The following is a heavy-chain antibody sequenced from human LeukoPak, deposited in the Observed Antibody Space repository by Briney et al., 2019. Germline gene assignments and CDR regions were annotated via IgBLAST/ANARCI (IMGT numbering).Heavy chain of an antibody. CDR2: IYYSGST. V-gene: IGHV4-39*07. CDR1: GGSISSSSYY. CDR3: ARVMRSSGYAHYWYFDL. J-gene: IGHJ2*01. D-gene: IGHD5-12*01. Sequence: PSETLSLTCTVSGGSISSSSYYWGWIRQPPGKGLEWIVSIYYSGSTYYNPSLKSRVTISVDTSKNQFSLKLSSVTAADTAVYYCARVMRSSGYAHYWYFDLWGRGTLVTVSS.